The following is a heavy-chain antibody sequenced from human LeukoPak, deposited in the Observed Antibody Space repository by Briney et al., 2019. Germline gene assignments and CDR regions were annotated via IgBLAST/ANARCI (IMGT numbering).Heavy chain of an antibody. J-gene: IGHJ4*02. D-gene: IGHD3-22*01. CDR3: ARDLVGGWDDSSGYYYGYFDY. Sequence: PGGSLRLSCAASGFTFSNYAMSWARQAPGKGLEWVAVISYDGGSNYYGDSVKGRFTISRDNSKNTLYLQMNSLRVEDTAMYYCARDLVGGWDDSSGYYYGYFDYWGQGTLVTVSS. V-gene: IGHV3-30*03. CDR1: GFTFSNYA. CDR2: ISYDGGSN.